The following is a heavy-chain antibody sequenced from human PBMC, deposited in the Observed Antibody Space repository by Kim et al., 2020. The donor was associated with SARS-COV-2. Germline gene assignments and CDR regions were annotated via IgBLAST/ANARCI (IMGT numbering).Heavy chain of an antibody. Sequence: SGSTNYNPSLKSRVTISVDTSKNQFSLKLSSVTAADTAVYYCARGIAFDIWGQGTMVTVSS. CDR2: SGST. CDR3: ARGIAFDI. J-gene: IGHJ3*02. V-gene: IGHV4-34*01.